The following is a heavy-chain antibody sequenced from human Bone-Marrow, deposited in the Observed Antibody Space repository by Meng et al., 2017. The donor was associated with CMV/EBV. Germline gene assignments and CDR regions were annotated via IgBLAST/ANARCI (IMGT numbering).Heavy chain of an antibody. Sequence: GESLKISCAASGFTFSSYAMHWVRQAPGKGLEWVAVISYDGSNKYYADSVKGRFTISRDNSKNTLYLQMNSLRAEDTAVYYCAKEDGEYYYDTSGSLGMDVWGQGTTVTVSS. CDR3: AKEDGEYYYDTSGSLGMDV. CDR2: ISYDGSNK. V-gene: IGHV3-30*04. J-gene: IGHJ6*02. D-gene: IGHD3-22*01. CDR1: GFTFSSYA.